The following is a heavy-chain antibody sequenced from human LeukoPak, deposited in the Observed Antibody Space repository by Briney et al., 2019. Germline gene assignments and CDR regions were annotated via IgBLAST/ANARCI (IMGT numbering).Heavy chain of an antibody. Sequence: GGSLRLSCAASGFSFSSYEMNWVRQAPGKGLEWVSYISSSGSTIYYADSVKGRFTISRDNAKNSLYLQMNSLRAEDTAVYYCASPLTSPHAFDIWGQGTMVTVSS. J-gene: IGHJ3*02. CDR2: ISSSGSTI. CDR1: GFSFSSYE. V-gene: IGHV3-48*03. D-gene: IGHD1-14*01. CDR3: ASPLTSPHAFDI.